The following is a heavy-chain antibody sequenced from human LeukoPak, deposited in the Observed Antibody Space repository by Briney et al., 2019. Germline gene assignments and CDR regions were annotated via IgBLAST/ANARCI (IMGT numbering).Heavy chain of an antibody. Sequence: GGSLRLSCAASGFTFSSYGMHWVRQAPGKGLEWVAVISYDGSNKYYADSVKGRSTISRDNSKNTLYLQMNSLRAEDTAVYYCAKERHRYCSSTSCYYFDYWGQGTLVTVSS. CDR2: ISYDGSNK. J-gene: IGHJ4*02. D-gene: IGHD2-2*01. V-gene: IGHV3-30*18. CDR1: GFTFSSYG. CDR3: AKERHRYCSSTSCYYFDY.